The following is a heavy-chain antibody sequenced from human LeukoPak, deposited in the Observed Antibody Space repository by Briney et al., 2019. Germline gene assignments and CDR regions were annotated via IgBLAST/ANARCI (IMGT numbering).Heavy chain of an antibody. V-gene: IGHV1-69*05. CDR3: ARDLGDDLTTVTSGNWFDP. J-gene: IGHJ5*02. CDR1: GGTFSSYA. CDR2: IIPIFGTA. Sequence: ASVKVSCKASGGTFSSYAISWVRQAPGQGLEWMGGIIPIFGTANYAQKLQGRVTMTTDTSTSTAYMELRSLRSDDTAIYFCARDLGDDLTTVTSGNWFDPWGQGTLVTVSS. D-gene: IGHD4-17*01.